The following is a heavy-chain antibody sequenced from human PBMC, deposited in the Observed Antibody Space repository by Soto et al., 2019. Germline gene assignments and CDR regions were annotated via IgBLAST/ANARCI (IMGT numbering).Heavy chain of an antibody. V-gene: IGHV6-1*01. CDR3: ARAGRPNSSGRYYYGMDV. J-gene: IGHJ6*02. CDR1: GDSVSSNSAA. Sequence: SQTLSLTCAISGDSVSSNSAAWNWIRQSPSRGLEWLGRTYYRSKWYNDYAVSVKSRITINPDTSKNQFSLQLNSVTPEDTAVYYCARAGRPNSSGRYYYGMDVWGQGTTVTVSS. CDR2: TYYRSKWYN. D-gene: IGHD3-22*01.